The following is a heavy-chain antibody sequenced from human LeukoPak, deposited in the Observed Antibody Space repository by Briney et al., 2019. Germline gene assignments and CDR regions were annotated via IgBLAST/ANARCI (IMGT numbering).Heavy chain of an antibody. CDR3: ARGVPAEY. Sequence: PGGSLRLSCAASGFTFSSFAMHWVRQAPGKGLEWVALIWTDGSHQYYADSVKGRFTISRDNSKNTLYLQMTSLRAEDTAVYHCARGVPAEYWGQGTLVTVSS. D-gene: IGHD4/OR15-4a*01. V-gene: IGHV3-33*01. CDR2: IWTDGSHQ. CDR1: GFTFSSFA. J-gene: IGHJ4*02.